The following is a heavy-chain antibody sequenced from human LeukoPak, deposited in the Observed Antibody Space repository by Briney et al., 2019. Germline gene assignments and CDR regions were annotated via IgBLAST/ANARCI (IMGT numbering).Heavy chain of an antibody. V-gene: IGHV3-74*01. D-gene: IGHD6-25*01. Sequence: PGGSLRLSCAASGFTFSSHWMHWVRQAPGEGLVWVSRINTDGSTTNYADSVKGRFTISRDNAENTLYLQMNSLRAEDTAVYYCATGSPAAVWGQGALVTVSS. CDR1: GFTFSSHW. J-gene: IGHJ4*02. CDR2: INTDGSTT. CDR3: ATGSPAAV.